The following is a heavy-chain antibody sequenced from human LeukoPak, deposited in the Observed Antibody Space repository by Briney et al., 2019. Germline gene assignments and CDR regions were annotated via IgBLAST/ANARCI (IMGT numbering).Heavy chain of an antibody. V-gene: IGHV1-8*01. CDR3: AREKSHMDV. Sequence: ASVKVSCKASGYTFTSYDINWVRQATGQGLEWMGWMNPNSGNTGYAQKFQGRVTMTTDTSTSTAYMELRSLRSDDTAVYYCAREKSHMDVWGQGTTVTVSS. J-gene: IGHJ6*02. CDR1: GYTFTSYD. CDR2: MNPNSGNT.